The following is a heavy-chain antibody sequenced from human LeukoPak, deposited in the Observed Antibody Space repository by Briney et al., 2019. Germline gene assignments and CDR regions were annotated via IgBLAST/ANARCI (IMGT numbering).Heavy chain of an antibody. D-gene: IGHD3-10*01. Sequence: SETLSLTCNVSGGSIRGYYWSWIRQPPGKGLEWIGYIYSSGSTNYNPSLKSRVTMSVDTSNNQFSLKVSSVTAADTAVYYCARVFDSGSQAYFYYMDVWGKGTTVTISS. CDR2: IYSSGST. CDR1: GGSIRGYY. J-gene: IGHJ6*03. CDR3: ARVFDSGSQAYFYYMDV. V-gene: IGHV4-59*01.